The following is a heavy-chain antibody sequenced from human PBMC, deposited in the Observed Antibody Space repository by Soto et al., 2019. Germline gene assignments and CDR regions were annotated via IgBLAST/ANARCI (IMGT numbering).Heavy chain of an antibody. CDR1: GFIFSNYA. CDR3: AKAEGWLIRSDFDY. J-gene: IGHJ4*02. D-gene: IGHD6-19*01. CDR2: ISGSGSST. V-gene: IGHV3-23*01. Sequence: PGGSLRLSCAASGFIFSNYAMSWVRQAPGKGLEWVSGISGSGSSTYYTDSVKGRFTISRDNSKNTLYLQMNSLRAEDTAIYFCAKAEGWLIRSDFDYCGQGTRVTVSP.